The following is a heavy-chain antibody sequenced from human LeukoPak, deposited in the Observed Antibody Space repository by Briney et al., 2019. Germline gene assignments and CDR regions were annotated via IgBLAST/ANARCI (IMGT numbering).Heavy chain of an antibody. Sequence: PGGSLRLSCAASGFTLSSYAISWVRQAPGKGLEWVSAISGSGGSTYYADSVKGRFTISRDNSKNTLYLQMNSLRAEDTAVYYCAKDFFGPHEQLVRGLAFDIWGQGTMVTVSS. V-gene: IGHV3-23*01. CDR2: ISGSGGST. CDR1: GFTLSSYA. J-gene: IGHJ3*02. CDR3: AKDFFGPHEQLVRGLAFDI. D-gene: IGHD6-6*01.